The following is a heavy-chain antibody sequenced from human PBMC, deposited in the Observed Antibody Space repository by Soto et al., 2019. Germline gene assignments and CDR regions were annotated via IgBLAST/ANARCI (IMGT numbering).Heavy chain of an antibody. Sequence: SETLSLTCTVSGGSISSYYWSWIRQPPGKGLEWIGYIYYSGSTNYNPSLKSRVTISVDTSKNQFSLKLSSVTAADTAVYYCARRSKRKYSGYNGNFDYWAREPWSPSPQ. CDR2: IYYSGST. J-gene: IGHJ4*02. CDR3: ARRSKRKYSGYNGNFDY. V-gene: IGHV4-59*08. CDR1: GGSISSYY. D-gene: IGHD5-12*01.